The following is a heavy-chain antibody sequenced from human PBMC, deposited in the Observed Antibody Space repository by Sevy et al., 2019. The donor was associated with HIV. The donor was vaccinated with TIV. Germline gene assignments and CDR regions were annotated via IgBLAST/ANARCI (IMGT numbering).Heavy chain of an antibody. CDR1: GGSVSSGSYY. V-gene: IGHV4-61*01. D-gene: IGHD5-18*01. CDR2: IYYSGST. CDR3: ARDKADTAMVNWFDP. Sequence: SETLSLTCTVSGGSVSSGSYYWSWIRQPPGKGLEWIGYIYYSGSTNYNPSPKSRVTISVDTSKNQFSLKLSSVTAADTTVYYCARDKADTAMVNWFDPWGQGTLVTVSS. J-gene: IGHJ5*02.